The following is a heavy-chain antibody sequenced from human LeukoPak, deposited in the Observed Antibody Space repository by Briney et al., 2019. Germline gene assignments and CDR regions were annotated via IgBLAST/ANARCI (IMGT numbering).Heavy chain of an antibody. CDR2: ISYDGSNE. Sequence: GGTLRLSCEASGFTFSSYAMHWVRQAPGKGLEWVAVISYDGSNEYYADSVKGRFTISRDNSKNTLYLQMNSLRAEDTAVYYCARDFAVPRGYYYDSSVPWGQGTLVTVSS. J-gene: IGHJ4*02. CDR3: ARDFAVPRGYYYDSSVP. V-gene: IGHV3-30-3*01. CDR1: GFTFSSYA. D-gene: IGHD3-22*01.